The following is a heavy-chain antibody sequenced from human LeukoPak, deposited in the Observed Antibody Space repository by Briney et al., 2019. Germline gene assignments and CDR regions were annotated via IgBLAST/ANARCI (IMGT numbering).Heavy chain of an antibody. CDR2: IIPIFGIP. D-gene: IGHD6-25*01. CDR1: GGTFRTFA. J-gene: IGHJ6*03. CDR3: GLSGNYYYYYMDV. V-gene: IGHV1-69*13. Sequence: ASVKVSCKASGGTFRTFAISWVRQAPGQGLEWMGGIIPIFGIPDSAQKFQGRLTITSDESTTTAYMELSSLRSDDTAIYYCGLSGNYYYYYMDVWGKGTTVTISS.